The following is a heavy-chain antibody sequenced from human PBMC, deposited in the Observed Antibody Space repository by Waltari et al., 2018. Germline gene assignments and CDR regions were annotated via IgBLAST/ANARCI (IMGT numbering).Heavy chain of an antibody. CDR3: ARVGDYHGSGRFGLDV. D-gene: IGHD3-10*01. Sequence: QVQLQQWGAGLLKPSETLSLTCAVYDGSFSGSFWSWIRQSPGKGLAWIGQINGDGSNIYNPSLKSRVAMSVDTLKSQISLRLTSVTAADAAVYYCARVGDYHGSGRFGLDVWGQGTRVTVSS. V-gene: IGHV4-34*01. J-gene: IGHJ6*02. CDR1: DGSFSGSF. CDR2: INGDGSN.